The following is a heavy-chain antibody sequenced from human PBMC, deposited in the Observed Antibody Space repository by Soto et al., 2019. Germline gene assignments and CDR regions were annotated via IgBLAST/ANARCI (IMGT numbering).Heavy chain of an antibody. V-gene: IGHV3-23*01. CDR2: ISGSGGST. CDR3: AKAPQYYYDSSGYLAWFDP. CDR1: GFTFSSYS. Sequence: PGGSLILSCAASGFTFSSYSMSWVRQAPGKGLEWVSAISGSGGSTYYADSVKGRFTISRDNSKNTLYLQMNSLRAEDTAIYYCAKAPQYYYDSSGYLAWFDPWGQGTLVTVSS. J-gene: IGHJ5*02. D-gene: IGHD3-22*01.